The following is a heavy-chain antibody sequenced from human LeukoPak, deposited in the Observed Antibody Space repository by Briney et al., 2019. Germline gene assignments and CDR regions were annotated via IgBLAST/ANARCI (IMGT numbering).Heavy chain of an antibody. J-gene: IGHJ4*02. D-gene: IGHD3-16*01. Sequence: GGSLRLSCVGSGFTFEKNWMTWVRQPPGKGLEWVANIKQDGSDKYYVDSVKGRFSISRDNAENTLFLHMNNLRVEDTAVYYCEATRFPRDHWGQGLLVTVSS. CDR1: GFTFEKNW. V-gene: IGHV3-7*01. CDR3: EATRFPRDH. CDR2: IKQDGSDK.